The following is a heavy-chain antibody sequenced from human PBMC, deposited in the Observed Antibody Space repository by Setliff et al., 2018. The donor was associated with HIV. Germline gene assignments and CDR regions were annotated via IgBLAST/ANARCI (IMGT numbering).Heavy chain of an antibody. CDR3: ARDKRESVDGLDV. Sequence: NPSETLSLTCNVSGGSISSYYWRWIRQPPGKGLEYIGYIYSNGGTNYNPSLKSRVTISIDTSKNQFSLRLSSVTAADTAVYYCARDKRESVDGLDVWGQGTTVTVSS. J-gene: IGHJ6*02. CDR1: GGSISSYY. V-gene: IGHV4-59*01. CDR2: IYSNGGT. D-gene: IGHD6-25*01.